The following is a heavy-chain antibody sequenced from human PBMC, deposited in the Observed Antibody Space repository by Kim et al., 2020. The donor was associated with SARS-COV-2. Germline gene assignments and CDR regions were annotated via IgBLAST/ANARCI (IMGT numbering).Heavy chain of an antibody. V-gene: IGHV4-39*01. D-gene: IGHD3-10*01. CDR3: ARQPFYYASGNDY. CDR1: GGSISSSSYY. CDR2: IHYSGST. Sequence: SETLSLTCTVSGGSISSSSYYWGWIRQPPGKGLEWIGSIHYSGSTYYNPSLKSRVTISVDTSKNQFSLKLSSVTAADTAVYYCARQPFYYASGNDYWGQGTLVTVSS. J-gene: IGHJ4*02.